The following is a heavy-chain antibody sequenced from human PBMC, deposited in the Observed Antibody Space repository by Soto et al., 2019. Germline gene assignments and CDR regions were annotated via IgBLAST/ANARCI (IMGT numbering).Heavy chain of an antibody. D-gene: IGHD3-10*01. CDR3: ATSYGSGYRAFDY. J-gene: IGHJ4*02. V-gene: IGHV1-69*02. Sequence: SVKVSCKASGDTFSFYTINWVRQAPGLGLEWMGRVNPILSMSNYAQKFQGRVTMTADKSTNTAYMELRSLRSEDTALYYCATSYGSGYRAFDYWGQGALVTVSS. CDR1: GDTFSFYT. CDR2: VNPILSMS.